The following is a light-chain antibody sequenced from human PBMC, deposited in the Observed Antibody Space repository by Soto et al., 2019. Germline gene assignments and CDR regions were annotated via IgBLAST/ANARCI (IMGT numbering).Light chain of an antibody. CDR3: SSYTSSSTRV. Sequence: QSVLTKPSSVYGSPGQSITISCPRTSSDVGGYNYVSWYQQHPGKAPKLMIYDVSNRPSGVSNRFSGSKSGNTASLTISGLQAEDEADYYCSSYTSSSTRVFGTGTKVTVL. V-gene: IGLV2-14*01. CDR2: DVS. J-gene: IGLJ1*01. CDR1: SSDVGGYNY.